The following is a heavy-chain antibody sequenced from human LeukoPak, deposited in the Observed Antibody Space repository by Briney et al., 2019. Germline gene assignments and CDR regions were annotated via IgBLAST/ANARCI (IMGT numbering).Heavy chain of an antibody. CDR2: ISHDGRTK. D-gene: IGHD5-24*01. J-gene: IGHJ4*02. Sequence: GGSLTLSCVVSGFNFDNFAMHWVRQPLGKGLEWVAVISHDGRTKYYADSMKGRITISRDNSKNTLFLQMNNLRSEDTAVYFCARPSPPGDGYNPPDHWGQGTLVTVSS. CDR3: ARPSPPGDGYNPPDH. CDR1: GFNFDNFA. V-gene: IGHV3-30*04.